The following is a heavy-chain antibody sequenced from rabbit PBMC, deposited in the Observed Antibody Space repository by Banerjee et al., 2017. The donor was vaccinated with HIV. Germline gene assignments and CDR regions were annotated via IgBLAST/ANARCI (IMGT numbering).Heavy chain of an antibody. D-gene: IGHD6-1*01. Sequence: QEQLVESGGGLVQPGGSLKLSCKASGFDFSSYGVSWVRQAPGKGLEWIGYIDPVFGSTYYASWVNGRFTISSHNAQNTLYLQLNSLTAADTATYFCARDGGYADYGYALNLWGPGTLVTVS. CDR1: GFDFSSYG. CDR3: ARDGGYADYGYALNL. V-gene: IGHV1S47*01. CDR2: IDPVFGST. J-gene: IGHJ4*01.